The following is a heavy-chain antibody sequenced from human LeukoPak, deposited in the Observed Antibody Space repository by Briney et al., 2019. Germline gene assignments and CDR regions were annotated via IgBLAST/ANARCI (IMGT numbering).Heavy chain of an antibody. J-gene: IGHJ4*02. CDR1: GYTFTGYY. Sequence: ASVKVSCKASGYTFTGYYMHWVRQAPGQGLEWMGWINPNSGGTNYAQKFQGWVTMTRDTSISTAYMELSRLRSDDTAVYYCARGKLDYDILTGSELTKATTAFDYWGQGTLVTVSS. CDR3: ARGKLDYDILTGSELTKATTAFDY. D-gene: IGHD3-9*01. V-gene: IGHV1-2*04. CDR2: INPNSGGT.